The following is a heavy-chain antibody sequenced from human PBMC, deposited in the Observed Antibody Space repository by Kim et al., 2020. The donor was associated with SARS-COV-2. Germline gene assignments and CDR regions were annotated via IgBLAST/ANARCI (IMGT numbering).Heavy chain of an antibody. CDR3: ARDHDYSSSWSVWGSYRYGEHFDY. CDR1: GFTFSSYG. J-gene: IGHJ4*02. D-gene: IGHD3-16*02. Sequence: GSLRLSCAASGFTFSSYGMHWVRQAPGKGLEWVAVIWYDGSNKYYADSVKGRFTISRDNSKNTLYLQMNSLRAEDTAVYYCARDHDYSSSWSVWGSYRYGEHFDYWGQGTLVTVSS. CDR2: IWYDGSNK. V-gene: IGHV3-33*01.